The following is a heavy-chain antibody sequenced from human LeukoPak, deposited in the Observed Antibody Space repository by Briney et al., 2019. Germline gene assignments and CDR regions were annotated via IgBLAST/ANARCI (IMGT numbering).Heavy chain of an antibody. Sequence: SETLSLTCAVSGGSISSSNWRSWVRQPPGKGLEWIGEIYHSGSTNYNPSLKSRVTISVDKSKNQFSLKLSSVTAADTAVYYCAREKEQQLPTYGMDVWGQGTTVTVSS. CDR3: AREKEQQLPTYGMDV. D-gene: IGHD6-13*01. CDR1: GGSISSSNW. CDR2: IYHSGST. V-gene: IGHV4-4*02. J-gene: IGHJ6*02.